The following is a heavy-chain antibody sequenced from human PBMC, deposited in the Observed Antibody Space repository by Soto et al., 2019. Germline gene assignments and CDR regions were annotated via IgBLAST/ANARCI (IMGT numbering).Heavy chain of an antibody. J-gene: IGHJ5*02. CDR2: IYHSGST. CDR3: ARVPDR. V-gene: IGHV4-30-2*01. CDR1: GGPVSSGSYS. Sequence: PSETLSLTCTVSGGPVSSGSYSWSWIRQPPGKGLEWIGYIYHSGSTYYNPSLKSRVTISVDRSKNQFSLKLSSVTAADTAVYYCARVPDRWGQGTLVTVSS. D-gene: IGHD2-2*01.